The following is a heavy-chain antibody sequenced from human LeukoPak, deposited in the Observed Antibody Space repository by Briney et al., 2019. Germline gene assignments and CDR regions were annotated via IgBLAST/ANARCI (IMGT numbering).Heavy chain of an antibody. CDR3: AKGKVSDS. Sequence: GGSLRLSCAASGFTFSSYAMSWVRQTPGKGLEWVSAISGSGGSTYYADSVEGRFTISRDNSNNTLYLQMNSLRAEDTAVDYCAKGKVSDSWGQGTLVTVSS. CDR1: GFTFSSYA. D-gene: IGHD3-10*01. J-gene: IGHJ4*02. CDR2: ISGSGGST. V-gene: IGHV3-23*01.